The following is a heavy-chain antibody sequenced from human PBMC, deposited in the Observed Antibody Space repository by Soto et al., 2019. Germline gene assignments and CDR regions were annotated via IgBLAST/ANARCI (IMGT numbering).Heavy chain of an antibody. J-gene: IGHJ4*02. D-gene: IGHD6-13*01. Sequence: QVQLVESGGGVVQPGRSLRLSCAASGFTFSTYGMHWVRQAPGKGLEWVAIIWYDGSNEYYADSVKGRFTISRDNSKNTLYLQMNSLRAEDSAVYFCARDFGTTWYNPLDYWGQGTLVTVSS. CDR1: GFTFSTYG. CDR3: ARDFGTTWYNPLDY. CDR2: IWYDGSNE. V-gene: IGHV3-33*01.